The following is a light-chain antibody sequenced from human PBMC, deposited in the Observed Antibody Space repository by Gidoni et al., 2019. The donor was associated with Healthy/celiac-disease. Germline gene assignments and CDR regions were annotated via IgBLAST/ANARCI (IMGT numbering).Light chain of an antibody. J-gene: IGKJ1*01. CDR2: GAS. CDR3: QQYGNSPWT. V-gene: IGKV3-20*01. CDR1: QSVSSSY. Sequence: EIVLTQSPGTLSLSPGERATLSCRASQSVSSSYLAWYQQKPGQAPRLLIYGASSRATGIPDRFSGSGSGTDFTLTISRLEPEDFAVYYCQQYGNSPWTFXQXTKVEIK.